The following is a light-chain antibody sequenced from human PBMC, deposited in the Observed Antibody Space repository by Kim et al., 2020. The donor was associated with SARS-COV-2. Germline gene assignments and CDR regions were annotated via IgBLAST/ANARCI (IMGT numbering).Light chain of an antibody. CDR1: KLGTKF. CDR3: QAWDDTSAV. J-gene: IGLJ7*01. Sequence: LSPGQTASIACSGDKLGTKFFHWYQQKSGQSPALVIYQTARRPSGTPERFSGSLSGNTATLTIRGTQAMDEADYFCQAWDDTSAVFGGGTQLTVL. CDR2: QTA. V-gene: IGLV3-1*01.